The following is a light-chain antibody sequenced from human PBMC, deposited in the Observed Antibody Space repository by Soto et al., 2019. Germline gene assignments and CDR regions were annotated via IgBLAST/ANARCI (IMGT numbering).Light chain of an antibody. CDR1: SSDVGAYNY. Sequence: QSALTQPASVSGPPGQSIAISCTGTSSDVGAYNYVSWYQQYPGKAPKLIIYDVTNRPSGVSNRFSGSKSGDTASLTISGLQAADEADYYCSSYTTSSTQVFGGGTKLTVL. CDR3: SSYTTSSTQV. J-gene: IGLJ2*01. CDR2: DVT. V-gene: IGLV2-14*03.